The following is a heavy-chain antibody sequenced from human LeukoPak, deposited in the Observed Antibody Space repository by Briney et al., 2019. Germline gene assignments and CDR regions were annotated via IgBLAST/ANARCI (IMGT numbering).Heavy chain of an antibody. J-gene: IGHJ4*02. CDR1: GFIFSDYY. D-gene: IGHD2-15*01. CDR3: ARESVAIDY. CDR2: ISTGGDTT. V-gene: IGHV3-11*01. Sequence: GGSLRLSCAASGFIFSDYYMTWIRQAPGKGLEWVSYISTGGDTTYYADAVKGRFTISRDNARNSLYLQMNRSRAEDTATYYCARESVAIDYWGQGTLVTVSS.